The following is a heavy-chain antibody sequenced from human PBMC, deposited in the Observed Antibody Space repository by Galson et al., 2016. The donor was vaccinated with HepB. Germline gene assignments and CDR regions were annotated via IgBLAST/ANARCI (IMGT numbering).Heavy chain of an antibody. J-gene: IGHJ6*02. CDR3: ATDYQGVENNYYGMDV. Sequence: SVKASCKVSGSTLRELSIHWVRQAPGKGLEWMGGFDPEEYETFYAQRLQGRVNMTEDSSTDTAYMELNSLKLEDTAVYYCATDYQGVENNYYGMDVWGQGTTVTVSS. CDR1: GSTLRELS. CDR2: FDPEEYET. D-gene: IGHD3-3*01. V-gene: IGHV1-24*01.